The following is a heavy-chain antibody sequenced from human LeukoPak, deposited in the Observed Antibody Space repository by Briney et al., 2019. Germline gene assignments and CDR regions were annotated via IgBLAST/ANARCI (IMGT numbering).Heavy chain of an antibody. D-gene: IGHD3-9*01. CDR2: INTNTGNP. J-gene: IGHJ4*02. CDR3: ASHRLLRYFDWLLFELDY. CDR1: GYTLTGYY. Sequence: ASVKVSCKASGYTLTGYYMHWVRQAPGQGLEWMGWINTNTGNPTYAQGFTGRFVFSLDTSVSTAYLQISSLKAEDTAVYYCASHRLLRYFDWLLFELDYWGQGTLVTVSS. V-gene: IGHV7-4-1*02.